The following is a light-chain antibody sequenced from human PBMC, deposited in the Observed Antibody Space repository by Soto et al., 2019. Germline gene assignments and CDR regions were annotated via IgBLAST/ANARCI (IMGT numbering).Light chain of an antibody. CDR1: SSNVGAYTQ. V-gene: IGLV2-11*01. Sequence: QSALTQPRSVSGPPGQSVTISCSGTSSNVGAYTQVSWYQQHPGKAPKLIISDVNKRPSGVPNRFSGSKSGNTASLTISGLQAEDEADYYCCSYAGTYTWVFGGGTKVTVL. CDR2: DVN. J-gene: IGLJ3*02. CDR3: CSYAGTYTWV.